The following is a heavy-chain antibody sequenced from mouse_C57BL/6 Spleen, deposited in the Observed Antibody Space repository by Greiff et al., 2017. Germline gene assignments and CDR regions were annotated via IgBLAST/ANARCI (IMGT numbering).Heavy chain of an antibody. V-gene: IGHV1-82*01. CDR1: GYAFSSSW. Sequence: QVQLKESGPALVKPGASVKISCKASGYAFSSSWMNWVKQRPGKGLEWIGRIYPGDGDTNYNGKFKGKATLTADKSSSTAYMQLSSLTSEDSAVYFCARPITTVVATQGFDYWGQGTTLTVSS. D-gene: IGHD1-1*01. CDR3: ARPITTVVATQGFDY. CDR2: IYPGDGDT. J-gene: IGHJ2*01.